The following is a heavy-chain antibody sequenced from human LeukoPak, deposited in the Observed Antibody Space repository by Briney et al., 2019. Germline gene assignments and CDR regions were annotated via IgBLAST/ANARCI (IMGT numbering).Heavy chain of an antibody. CDR2: ISSSGSTI. CDR1: GFTFSDYY. J-gene: IGHJ4*02. Sequence: GGSLRLSCAASGFTFSDYYMSWIRQAPGKGLEWVSYISSSGSTIYYADSMKGRFTISRDNAKNSLYLQMNSLRAEDTAVYYCARDLPHCSGGSCHPGAFDYWGQGTLVTVSS. D-gene: IGHD2-15*01. V-gene: IGHV3-11*01. CDR3: ARDLPHCSGGSCHPGAFDY.